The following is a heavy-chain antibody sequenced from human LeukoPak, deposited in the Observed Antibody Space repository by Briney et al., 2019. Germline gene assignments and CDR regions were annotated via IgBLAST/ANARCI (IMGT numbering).Heavy chain of an antibody. CDR3: AKLVADSSSWYFLDYYYGMDV. CDR1: GFTFSSYT. D-gene: IGHD6-13*01. V-gene: IGHV3-21*01. CDR2: ISSSSGYI. J-gene: IGHJ6*02. Sequence: PGGSLRLSCAASGFTFSSYTMNWVRQAPGKGLEWVSSISSSSGYIYYADSVKGRFTISRDNAKNSLYLQMNSLRAEDTAVYYCAKLVADSSSWYFLDYYYGMDVWGQGTTVTVSS.